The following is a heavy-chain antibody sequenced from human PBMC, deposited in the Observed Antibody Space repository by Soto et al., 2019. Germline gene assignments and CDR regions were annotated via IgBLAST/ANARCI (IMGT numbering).Heavy chain of an antibody. CDR2: IYHSGSA. J-gene: IGHJ4*02. V-gene: IGHV4-4*02. Sequence: PSETLSLTCAVSGGSISSSNWWSWVRQPPGKGLEWIGEIYHSGSANYHPSLKSRVTIFLHTSGNEFSLELSSVTAADTSVYYCARSPRSIAAGGIDYWGQGFLVTVSS. CDR1: GGSISSSNW. CDR3: ARSPRSIAAGGIDY. D-gene: IGHD6-13*01.